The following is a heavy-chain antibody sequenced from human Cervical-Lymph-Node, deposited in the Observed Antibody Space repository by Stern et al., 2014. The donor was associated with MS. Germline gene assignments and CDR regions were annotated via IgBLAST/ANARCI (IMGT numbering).Heavy chain of an antibody. CDR3: ATLGPPYNWNDPYGMDV. Sequence: QVQLVQSGAEVKKPGASVKVSCKVSGYTLTELSMHWVRQAPGKGLEWMGSFDPEDGETIDEQKFQGRVTITEDTSTDTAYMELSSLRSEDTAVYYCATLGPPYNWNDPYGMDVWGQGTTVTVAS. D-gene: IGHD1-20*01. CDR1: GYTLTELS. J-gene: IGHJ6*02. V-gene: IGHV1-24*01. CDR2: FDPEDGET.